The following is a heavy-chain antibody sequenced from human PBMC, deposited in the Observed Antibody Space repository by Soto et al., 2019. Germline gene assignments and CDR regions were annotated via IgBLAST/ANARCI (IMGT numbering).Heavy chain of an antibody. CDR3: ATDSPYSSGWLDY. CDR2: IKSENDGGTT. Sequence: PGGSLGLSCVASGFTFNNAWMNWVRQAPGKGLEWVGRIKSENDGGTTDYAAPVKGRFTISRDDSKNTVFLQMNSLKTEDTAMYYCATDSPYSSGWLDYWGQGSLVTVSS. CDR1: GFTFNNAW. D-gene: IGHD6-19*01. V-gene: IGHV3-15*07. J-gene: IGHJ4*02.